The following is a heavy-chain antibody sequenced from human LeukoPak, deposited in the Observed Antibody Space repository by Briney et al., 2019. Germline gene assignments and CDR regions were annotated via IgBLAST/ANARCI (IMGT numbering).Heavy chain of an antibody. CDR1: GYTFTGYY. CDR3: ARGGDYDAFDI. J-gene: IGHJ3*02. Sequence: ASVNLSFKASGYTFTGYYMHWVRQAPGQGLEWMGRINPNSGGTNYAQKFQGRVTMTRDTSISTAYMELSRLRYDDTAVYYCARGGDYDAFDIWGQGTMVTVSS. D-gene: IGHD4-17*01. CDR2: INPNSGGT. V-gene: IGHV1-2*06.